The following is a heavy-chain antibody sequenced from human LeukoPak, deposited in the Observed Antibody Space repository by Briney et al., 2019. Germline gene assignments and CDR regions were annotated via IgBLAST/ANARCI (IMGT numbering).Heavy chain of an antibody. D-gene: IGHD3-22*01. CDR1: GFTFSSFA. J-gene: IGHJ6*02. V-gene: IGHV3-21*01. CDR3: ARGTTYIHDRSGRYGMDV. CDR2: IGISPGYM. Sequence: GGSLRLSCTASGFTFSSFAMNWVRQAPGKGLEWVSSIGISPGYMYYADSVKGRFTISRDNAKNSLYLQMNSLRAEDTAMYYCARGTTYIHDRSGRYGMDVWGQGTTVTVSS.